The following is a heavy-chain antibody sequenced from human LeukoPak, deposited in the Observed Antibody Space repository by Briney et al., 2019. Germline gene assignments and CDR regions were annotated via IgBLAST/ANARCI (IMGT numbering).Heavy chain of an antibody. CDR2: INSDGSST. V-gene: IGHV3-74*01. CDR1: GFTFSSYW. CDR3: ASSVAGYYFDY. D-gene: IGHD6-19*01. J-gene: IGHJ4*02. Sequence: GGSLRLSCAASGFTFSSYWMHWVRQAPGKGLVWVSRINSDGSSTSYADSVKGRFTISRDNAKNTLYLQMNSLRAEDTAVYYCASSVAGYYFDYWGQGTLVTVSS.